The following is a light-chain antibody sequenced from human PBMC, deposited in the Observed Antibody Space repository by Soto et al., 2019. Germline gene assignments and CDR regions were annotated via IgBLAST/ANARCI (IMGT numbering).Light chain of an antibody. CDR2: GAS. CDR1: QSVSNN. Sequence: EIVITPSPATLSVSPGETATRSLRASQSVSNNVAWYQQKPGQAPRLLILGASTRATGIPARFSGSGSGTEFTLSISSLQSEDFAVYYCKQYKEWPPFTFGQGTRLEIK. V-gene: IGKV3-15*01. CDR3: KQYKEWPPFT. J-gene: IGKJ5*01.